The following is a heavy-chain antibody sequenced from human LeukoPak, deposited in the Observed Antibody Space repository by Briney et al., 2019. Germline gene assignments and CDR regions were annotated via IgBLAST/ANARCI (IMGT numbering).Heavy chain of an antibody. J-gene: IGHJ4*02. V-gene: IGHV1-2*02. D-gene: IGHD3-16*02. CDR2: IQSDSGDT. CDR3: ARDLTGDLYTFFDY. CDR1: GYTFTGYH. Sequence: ASVKVSCKTTGYTFTGYHLHWVRQAPGQGLEWMAWIQSDSGDTNYAQKFQGRVTVTRDKFTRTSYIEVDRLSSDDAAVYYCARDLTGDLYTFFDYWGQGTLVTVSS.